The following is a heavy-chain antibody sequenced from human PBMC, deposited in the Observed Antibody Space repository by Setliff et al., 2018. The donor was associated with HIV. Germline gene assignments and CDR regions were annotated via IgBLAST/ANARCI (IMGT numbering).Heavy chain of an antibody. CDR2: IKEDGSEE. D-gene: IGHD3-16*01. J-gene: IGHJ4*02. Sequence: PGGSLRLSCEASGFIFSRYWMSWVRQAPGKGLEWVANIKEDGSEEYYVDSVKGRFTVPRDNAESSVYLQMNGLRVDDTALYYCTRDGGEYWGEGTLVTVSS. V-gene: IGHV3-7*03. CDR1: GFIFSRYW. CDR3: TRDGGEY.